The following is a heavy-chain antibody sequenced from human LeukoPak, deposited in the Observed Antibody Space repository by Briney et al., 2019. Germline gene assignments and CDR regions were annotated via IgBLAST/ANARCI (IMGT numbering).Heavy chain of an antibody. CDR3: ARSIYGSGSYYAFDI. V-gene: IGHV3-23*01. D-gene: IGHD3-10*01. Sequence: PGGSLRLSCAASGFTFSSYAMSWVRQAPGNGLEWVSAISGSGGGTYYADSVKGRFTISRDNSKNTLSLQMNSLRAEDTAVFYCARSIYGSGSYYAFDIWGQGTMVTVSS. J-gene: IGHJ3*02. CDR2: ISGSGGGT. CDR1: GFTFSSYA.